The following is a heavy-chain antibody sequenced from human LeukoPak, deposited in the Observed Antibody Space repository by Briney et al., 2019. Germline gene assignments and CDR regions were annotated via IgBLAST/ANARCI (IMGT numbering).Heavy chain of an antibody. J-gene: IGHJ4*02. CDR1: GFTFSNYW. V-gene: IGHV3-7*01. CDR3: ARDYN. CDR2: IKPDGGET. Sequence: GGSLRLSYATSGFTFSNYWMNWVRLAPGKGLEWVANIKPDGGETYYVDSVKGRFTISRDNAKSSLYLQMNSLRAEDTAVYYCARDYNLGQGTLVTVSS.